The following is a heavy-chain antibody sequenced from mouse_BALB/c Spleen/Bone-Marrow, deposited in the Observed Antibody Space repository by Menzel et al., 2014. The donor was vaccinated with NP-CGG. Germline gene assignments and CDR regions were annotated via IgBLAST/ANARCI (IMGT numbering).Heavy chain of an antibody. V-gene: IGHV14-3*02. CDR2: IDPANVNT. J-gene: IGHJ2*01. CDR3: ASYVYGYYFDY. Sequence: DVKLVESGAEPVKPGASVKLSCTASGFNIKDTYMHWVKQRPEQGLEWIGRIDPANVNTKYDPKFQGKATITADTSSNTAYLQLSSLTSEDTAVYYCASYVYGYYFDYWGQGTTLTVSS. D-gene: IGHD1-1*01. CDR1: GFNIKDTY.